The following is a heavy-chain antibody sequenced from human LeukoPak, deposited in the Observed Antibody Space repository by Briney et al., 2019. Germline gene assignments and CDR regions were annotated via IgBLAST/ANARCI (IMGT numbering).Heavy chain of an antibody. CDR2: LYSSGST. V-gene: IGHV4-61*02. Sequence: PSQTLSLTCTVSGGSINSGNYHWSWIRQPAGKGLEWIGRLYSSGSTKYNPSLTSRVTISVDTSKNQFSLKLSSVTTADTAVYYCARGHGRNFDYWGQGILDTVSS. D-gene: IGHD4-17*01. J-gene: IGHJ4*02. CDR1: GGSINSGNYH. CDR3: ARGHGRNFDY.